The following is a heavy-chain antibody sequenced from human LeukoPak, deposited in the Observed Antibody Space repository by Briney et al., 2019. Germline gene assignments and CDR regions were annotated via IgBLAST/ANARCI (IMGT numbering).Heavy chain of an antibody. CDR1: GFTFDDYA. V-gene: IGHV3-9*01. CDR3: AKDLSGSVTTSYYYYGMDV. CDR2: ISWNSGSI. Sequence: GGSLRLSCAASGFTFDDYAMHWVRQAPGKGLEWVSGISWNSGSIGYADSVKDRFTISRDNAKNSLYLQMNSLRAEDTALYYCAKDLSGSVTTSYYYYGMDVWGQGTTVTVSS. D-gene: IGHD4-17*01. J-gene: IGHJ6*02.